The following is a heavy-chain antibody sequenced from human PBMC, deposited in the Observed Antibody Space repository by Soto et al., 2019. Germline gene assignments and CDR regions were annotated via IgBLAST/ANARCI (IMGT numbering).Heavy chain of an antibody. Sequence: PGGSLRLSCAASGFTVSSNYMSWVRQAPGKGLEWVSVIYNGGSTYYADSVKGRFTISRDNSKNTLYLQMNSLRAEDTAVYYCASSGYSHYSYGPRGYMDVWGKGTTVTVSS. CDR3: ASSGYSHYSYGPRGYMDV. V-gene: IGHV3-66*01. CDR2: IYNGGST. D-gene: IGHD5-18*01. J-gene: IGHJ6*03. CDR1: GFTVSSNY.